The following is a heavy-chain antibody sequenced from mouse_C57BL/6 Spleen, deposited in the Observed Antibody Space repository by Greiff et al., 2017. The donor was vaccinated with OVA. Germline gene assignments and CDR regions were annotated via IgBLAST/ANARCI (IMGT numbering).Heavy chain of an antibody. J-gene: IGHJ3*01. CDR2: IYIGNGYN. CDR1: GYTFTSYG. CDR3: ARFYYYSSSTSCFAY. Sequence: VQLQQSGAELVRPGSSVKMSCKTSGYTFTSYGINWVKQRPGQGLEWIGYIYIGNGYNKYNETFKGKATLTSDTSYSTAYMQLSYLTSEDSAIYYCARFYYYSSSTSCFAYWGQGTLVTVSA. V-gene: IGHV1-58*01. D-gene: IGHD1-1*01.